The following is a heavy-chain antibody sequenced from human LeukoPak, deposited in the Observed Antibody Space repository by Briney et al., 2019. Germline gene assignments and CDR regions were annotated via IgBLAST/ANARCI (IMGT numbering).Heavy chain of an antibody. J-gene: IGHJ3*02. CDR1: GFTFSSYS. V-gene: IGHV3-48*01. Sequence: GGSLRLSCAASGFTFSSYSMNWVRQAPGKGLEWVSYISSSSSTIYYADSVKGRFTISRDNAKNSLYLQMNSLRAEDTAVYYCAKEQEWEPPHLFDIWGQGTMVTVSS. D-gene: IGHD1-26*01. CDR3: AKEQEWEPPHLFDI. CDR2: ISSSSSTI.